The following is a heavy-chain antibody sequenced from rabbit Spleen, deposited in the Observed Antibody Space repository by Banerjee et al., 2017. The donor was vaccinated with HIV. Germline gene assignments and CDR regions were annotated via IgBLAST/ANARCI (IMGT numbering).Heavy chain of an antibody. J-gene: IGHJ6*01. CDR1: GFDFSSRYY. CDR2: IYTGSGRT. D-gene: IGHD1-1*01. Sequence: QEQLVESGGGLVQPEGSLTLTCTASGFDFSSRYYMCWVRQAPGKGLEWIGCIYTGSGRTYYASWAKGRFTISKTSSTTMTLQMTSLTAADTATYFCARAGQYVISSGYYNYGMDLWGPGTLVTVS. CDR3: ARAGQYVISSGYYNYGMDL. V-gene: IGHV1S45*01.